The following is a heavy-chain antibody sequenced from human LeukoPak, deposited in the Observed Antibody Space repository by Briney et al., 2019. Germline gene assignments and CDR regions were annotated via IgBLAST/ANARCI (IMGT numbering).Heavy chain of an antibody. D-gene: IGHD3-10*01. CDR3: ASENYYGSGSLPAFY. CDR2: INHSGST. V-gene: IGHV4-34*01. CDR1: GGSFSGYY. Sequence: SETLSLTCAVYGGSFSGYYWSWIRQPPGKGLEWIGEINHSGSTNYNPSLKSRVTISVDTSKNQFSLKLSSVTAADTAVYYCASENYYGSGSLPAFYWGQGTLVTVSS. J-gene: IGHJ4*02.